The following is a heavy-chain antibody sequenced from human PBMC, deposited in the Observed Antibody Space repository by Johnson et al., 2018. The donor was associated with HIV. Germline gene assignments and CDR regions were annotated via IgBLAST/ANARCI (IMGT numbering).Heavy chain of an antibody. CDR2: ISDSGGGT. J-gene: IGHJ3*02. V-gene: IGHV3-23*04. CDR3: AKGDYADYVGGIDAFDI. D-gene: IGHD4-17*01. Sequence: VQLVESGGGLVQPGGSLRLSCAASGFTVSSNYMSWVRQAPGKGLEWVSGISDSGGGTYYAESVKGRFTISRDNSKSTVYLQMNSLRVEDTAVYYCAKGDYADYVGGIDAFDIWGQGTMVTVSS. CDR1: GFTVSSNY.